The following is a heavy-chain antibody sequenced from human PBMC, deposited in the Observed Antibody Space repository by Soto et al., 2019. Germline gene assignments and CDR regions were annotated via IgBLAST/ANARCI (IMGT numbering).Heavy chain of an antibody. CDR2: IYYSGST. J-gene: IGHJ4*02. V-gene: IGHV4-59*01. CDR3: ARDRGAGSFDYGDYGPSYYFDY. D-gene: IGHD4-17*01. CDR1: GGSISSYY. Sequence: SETLSLTCTVSGGSISSYYWSWIRQPPGKGLEWIGYIYYSGSTNYNPSLKSRVTISVDTSKNQFSLKLSSVTAADTAVYYCARDRGAGSFDYGDYGPSYYFDYWGQGTLVTVSS.